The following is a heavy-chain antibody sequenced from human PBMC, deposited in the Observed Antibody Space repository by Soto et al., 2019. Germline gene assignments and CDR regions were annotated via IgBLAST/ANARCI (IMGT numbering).Heavy chain of an antibody. V-gene: IGHV3-7*05. Sequence: GGSRLSCAASGFTFSSYWMSWVRQAPGKGLEWVANIKQDGSEKYYVDSVKGRFTISRDNAKNSLYLQMNSLRAEDTAVYYCARSTMYYDFWSGYYTPNYYYGMDVWGQGTTVTVSS. CDR1: GFTFSSYW. CDR3: ARSTMYYDFWSGYYTPNYYYGMDV. J-gene: IGHJ6*02. D-gene: IGHD3-3*01. CDR2: IKQDGSEK.